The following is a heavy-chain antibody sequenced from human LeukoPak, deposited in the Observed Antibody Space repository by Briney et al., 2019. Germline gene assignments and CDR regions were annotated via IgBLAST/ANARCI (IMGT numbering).Heavy chain of an antibody. D-gene: IGHD6-19*01. Sequence: SETLSLTCTVSGGSISSSSYYWGWIRQPPGKGLEWIGRIYTSGSTNYNPSLKSRVTMSVDTSKNQFSLKLSSVTAADTAVYYCAREGDSSGWYQYYYYMDVWGKGTTVTISS. J-gene: IGHJ6*03. V-gene: IGHV4-39*07. CDR1: GGSISSSSYY. CDR3: AREGDSSGWYQYYYYMDV. CDR2: IYTSGST.